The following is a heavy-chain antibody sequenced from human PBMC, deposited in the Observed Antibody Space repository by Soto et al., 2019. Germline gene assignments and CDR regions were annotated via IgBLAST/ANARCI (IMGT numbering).Heavy chain of an antibody. CDR3: AKSAPMDAGDKYYYDF. CDR1: GGTFSTFG. CDR2: IIPFFGTA. Sequence: ASVKVSCKASGGTFSTFGIRWVREAPGQGLEWMGGIIPFFGTARYSQKFEDRITITADESTNTVYMDLRSLTSEDTAIYYCAKSAPMDAGDKYYYDFWGQGALVTVYS. V-gene: IGHV1-69*13. J-gene: IGHJ4*02. D-gene: IGHD4-17*01.